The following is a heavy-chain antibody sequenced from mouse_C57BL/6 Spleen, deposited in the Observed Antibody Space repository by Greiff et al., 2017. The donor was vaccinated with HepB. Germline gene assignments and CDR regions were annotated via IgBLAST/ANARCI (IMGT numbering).Heavy chain of an antibody. D-gene: IGHD1-1*01. CDR2: IDPNSGGT. J-gene: IGHJ1*03. CDR3: ARGRYYGSSYSPYFDV. Sequence: QVQLQQPGAELVKPGASVKLSCKASGYTFTSYWMHWVKQRPGRGLEWIGRIDPNSGGTKYNEKFKSKATLTVDKPSSTAYMQLRSLTAEDSAVYYWARGRYYGSSYSPYFDVWGTGTTVTVSS. V-gene: IGHV1-72*01. CDR1: GYTFTSYW.